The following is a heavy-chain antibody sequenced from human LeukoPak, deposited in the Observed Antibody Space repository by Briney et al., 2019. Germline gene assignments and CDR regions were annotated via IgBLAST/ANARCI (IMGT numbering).Heavy chain of an antibody. D-gene: IGHD2-2*01. J-gene: IGHJ4*02. CDR1: GFSLSTYD. Sequence: GGSLRLSCVASGFSLSTYDTYWVRQAPGKGLEYVSAITSNGGTTYYANSVKGRFTISRDNSKNALYLQMGSLRAEDMAVYYCARGYCSSTSCTNDYWGQGTLVTVSS. CDR2: ITSNGGTT. V-gene: IGHV3-64*01. CDR3: ARGYCSSTSCTNDY.